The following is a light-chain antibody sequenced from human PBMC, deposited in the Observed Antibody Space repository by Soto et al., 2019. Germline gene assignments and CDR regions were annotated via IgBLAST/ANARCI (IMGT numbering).Light chain of an antibody. V-gene: IGLV2-14*01. CDR1: SSDFGGYNF. CDR2: EVS. J-gene: IGLJ1*01. CDR3: CSYTSSSTYV. Sequence: QSVLTQPASVSGSPGQSITISCTGTSSDFGGYNFVSWYQLHPGKAPKLIIYEVSDRPSGVSSRFSGSKSGNTASLTISGLQAEDEADSFCCSYTSSSTYVFGTGTKV.